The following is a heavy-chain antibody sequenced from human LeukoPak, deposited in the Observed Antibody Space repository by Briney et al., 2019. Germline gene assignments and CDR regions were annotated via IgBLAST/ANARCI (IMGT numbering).Heavy chain of an antibody. CDR2: IYYSGST. CDR3: ATTSLWELNGGGRAFDI. J-gene: IGHJ3*02. V-gene: IGHV4-39*07. D-gene: IGHD1-26*01. CDR1: GGSISSSSYY. Sequence: SETLSLTCTVSGGSISSSSYYWGWIRQPPGKGLEWIGSIYYSGSTYYNPSLKSRVTISVDTSKNQFSLKLSSVTAADTAVYYCATTSLWELNGGGRAFDIWGQGTMVTVSS.